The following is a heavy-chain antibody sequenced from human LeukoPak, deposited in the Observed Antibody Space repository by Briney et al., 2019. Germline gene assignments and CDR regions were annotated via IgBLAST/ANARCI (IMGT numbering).Heavy chain of an antibody. V-gene: IGHV4-34*01. CDR3: ARGLSNSRRTLLGLDY. D-gene: IGHD2/OR15-2a*01. Sequence: SETLSLTCALYGGSFSGYYWNWIRQPPGKGLEWIGEINHSGSANYNPSLKSRVTISIDTSKNQFSLKLSSVTSADTAVFYCARGLSNSRRTLLGLDYWGQGTLVTLYS. CDR1: GGSFSGYY. J-gene: IGHJ4*02. CDR2: INHSGSA.